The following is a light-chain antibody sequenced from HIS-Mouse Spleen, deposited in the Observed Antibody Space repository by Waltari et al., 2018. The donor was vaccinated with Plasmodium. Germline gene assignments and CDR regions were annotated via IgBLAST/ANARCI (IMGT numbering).Light chain of an antibody. CDR3: QQYNNWLFT. CDR1: QRVSSN. Sequence: EIVMTQSPATLSVSPGERATLSCRASQRVSSNLDWYQQKPGQAPRLLIYGASTRATGIPARFSGSGSGTEFTLTISSLQSEDFAVYYCQQYNNWLFTFGPGTKVDIK. J-gene: IGKJ3*01. CDR2: GAS. V-gene: IGKV3-15*01.